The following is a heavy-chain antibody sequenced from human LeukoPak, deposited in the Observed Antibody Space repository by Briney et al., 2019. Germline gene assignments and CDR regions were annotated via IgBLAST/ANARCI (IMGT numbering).Heavy chain of an antibody. Sequence: PGGSLRLSCAASGFTFGSYGMHWVRQAPGKGLEWVTFIRYDGSNKYYADSVKGRFTISRDNSKNTLYLQMNSLRAEDTAVYYCAREGATYYYDSSASNWFDPWGQGTLVTVSS. J-gene: IGHJ5*02. V-gene: IGHV3-30*02. CDR1: GFTFGSYG. CDR3: AREGATYYYDSSASNWFDP. CDR2: IRYDGSNK. D-gene: IGHD3-22*01.